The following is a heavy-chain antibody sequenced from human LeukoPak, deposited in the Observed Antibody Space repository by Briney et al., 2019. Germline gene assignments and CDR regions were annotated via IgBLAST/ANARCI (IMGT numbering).Heavy chain of an antibody. CDR2: ISAYNGNT. J-gene: IGHJ5*02. CDR1: GYTFTCYY. V-gene: IGHV1-18*04. Sequence: ASVKVSCKASGYTFTCYYMHWVRQAPGQGLEWMGWISAYNGNTNYAQKLQGRVTMTTDTSTSTAYMELRSLRSDDTAVYYCARDGYCSGGSCYGGGWFDPWGQGTLVTVSS. D-gene: IGHD2-15*01. CDR3: ARDGYCSGGSCYGGGWFDP.